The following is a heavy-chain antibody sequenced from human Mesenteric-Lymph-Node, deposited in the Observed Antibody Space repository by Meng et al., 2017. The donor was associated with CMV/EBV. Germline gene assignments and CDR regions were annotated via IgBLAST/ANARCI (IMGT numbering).Heavy chain of an antibody. V-gene: IGHV3-53*01. Sequence: GESLKISCAASGFTVSSNYMSWVRQAPGKGLEWVSVIYSGGSTYYADSVKGRFTMSRDNAKNSLYLQMNSLRAEDTAVYYCARGFGYSYGFVDLWGQGTLVTVSS. CDR2: IYSGGST. J-gene: IGHJ4*02. D-gene: IGHD5-18*01. CDR3: ARGFGYSYGFVDL. CDR1: GFTVSSNY.